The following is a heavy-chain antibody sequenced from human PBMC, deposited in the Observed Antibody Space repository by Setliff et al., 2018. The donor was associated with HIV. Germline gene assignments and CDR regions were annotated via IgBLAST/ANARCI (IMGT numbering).Heavy chain of an antibody. CDR1: GGSISSHY. Sequence: TLSLTCSFSGGSISSHYWSWIRQTPGKGLEWIGTIYNAGRISYNPSLRSRVTFSVDPSQNQFSLILRSVTAADTAVYYCARPGSSSSYYAMDVWGQGSMVTVSS. V-gene: IGHV4-59*11. CDR2: IYNAGRI. J-gene: IGHJ6*02. D-gene: IGHD3-10*01. CDR3: ARPGSSSSYYAMDV.